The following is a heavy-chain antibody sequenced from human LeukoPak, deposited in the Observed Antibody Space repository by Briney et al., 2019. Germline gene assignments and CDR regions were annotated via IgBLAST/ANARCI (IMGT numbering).Heavy chain of an antibody. CDR3: ARDYVSLVRGISRDVTWFDP. D-gene: IGHD3-10*01. J-gene: IGHJ5*02. Sequence: GASVKVSCKASGYTFTGYNLHWVRQAPGQGLEWMGWISPNSGGTNYAQKFQGRVTMTRDTSISTAYLELSRRRSDDTAMYYCARDYVSLVRGISRDVTWFDPWGQGTQVTVSS. CDR1: GYTFTGYN. CDR2: ISPNSGGT. V-gene: IGHV1-2*02.